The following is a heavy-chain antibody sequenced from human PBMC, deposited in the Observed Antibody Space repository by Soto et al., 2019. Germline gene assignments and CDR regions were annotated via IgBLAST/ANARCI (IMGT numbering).Heavy chain of an antibody. CDR2: IKHTGDA. J-gene: IGHJ6*02. Sequence: PSETLSLTCAVSGDSIKTETWWSWLRQLPGTGLEWIGEIKHTGDANANPALRSRVTISVDTSKNQFSLKLSSVTAADTAVYYCARAHVDTAMAHYYGMDVWGQGTTVTVSS. D-gene: IGHD5-18*01. CDR1: GDSIKTETW. CDR3: ARAHVDTAMAHYYGMDV. V-gene: IGHV4-4*02.